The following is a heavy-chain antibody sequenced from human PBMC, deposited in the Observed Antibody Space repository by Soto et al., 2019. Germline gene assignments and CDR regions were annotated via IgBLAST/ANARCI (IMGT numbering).Heavy chain of an antibody. CDR2: IYPGDSDT. CDR3: ATNYYDSSGYYSTPDY. V-gene: IGHV5-51*01. CDR1: GYSFTSYW. D-gene: IGHD3-22*01. J-gene: IGHJ4*02. Sequence: GESLKISCKGSGYSFTSYWIGWVRQMPGKGLEWMGIIYPGDSDTRYSPSFQGQVTIPADKSISTAYLQWGSLKASDTAMYYCATNYYDSSGYYSTPDYWGQGTLVTVSS.